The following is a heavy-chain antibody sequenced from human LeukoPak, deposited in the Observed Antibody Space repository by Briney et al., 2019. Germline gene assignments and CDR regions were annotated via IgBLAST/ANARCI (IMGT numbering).Heavy chain of an antibody. CDR2: IYYSGST. CDR3: ASLDGSGYRTLFDY. J-gene: IGHJ4*02. Sequence: SETLSLTCTVSGGSISSYYWSWIRQPPGKGLEWIGYIYYSGSTNYNPSLKRRVTISVDTSKHQFSLKLSSVTAADTAVYYCASLDGSGYRTLFDYWGQGTLVTVSS. D-gene: IGHD3-22*01. V-gene: IGHV4-59*01. CDR1: GGSISSYY.